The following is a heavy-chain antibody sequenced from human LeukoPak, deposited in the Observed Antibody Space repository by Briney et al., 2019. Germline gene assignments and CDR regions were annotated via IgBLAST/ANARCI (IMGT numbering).Heavy chain of an antibody. V-gene: IGHV3-48*03. CDR3: ARVGYHGSGSFDY. D-gene: IGHD3-10*01. J-gene: IGHJ4*02. Sequence: GGSLRLSCAASTFSFSNYEMNWVRQAPGQGLEWVSYISPTGYTLYYADSVKGRFTISRDSAKNSLYLQMSSLRAEDTAVYYCARVGYHGSGSFDYWGQGTLVTVSS. CDR1: TFSFSNYE. CDR2: ISPTGYTL.